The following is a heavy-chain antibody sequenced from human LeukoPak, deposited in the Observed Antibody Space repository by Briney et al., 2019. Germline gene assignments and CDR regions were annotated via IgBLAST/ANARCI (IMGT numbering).Heavy chain of an antibody. J-gene: IGHJ4*02. D-gene: IGHD3-16*02. CDR1: GGSISSSSYY. Sequence: SETLSLTCTVSGGSISSSSYYWGWIRQPPGKGLEWIGSIYYSGSTYYNPSLKSRVTISVDTSKNQFSLKLSSVTAADTAVYYCARQLLGELSLPHFDYWGQGTLVTVSS. CDR2: IYYSGST. V-gene: IGHV4-39*01. CDR3: ARQLLGELSLPHFDY.